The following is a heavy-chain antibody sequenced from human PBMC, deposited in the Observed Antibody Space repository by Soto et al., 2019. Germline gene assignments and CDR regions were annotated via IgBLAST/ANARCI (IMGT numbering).Heavy chain of an antibody. Sequence: SVKVSCKASGGTFSTYGFTWVRQAPGQGLEWMGGIIPIFVTAHYAQKFQGRVTITADEVTSTVYMELSSLRSEDTAIYYCARALEEYYYDSSGYYHYDYWGQG. CDR3: ARALEEYYYDSSGYYHYDY. J-gene: IGHJ4*02. CDR1: GGTFSTYG. V-gene: IGHV1-69*13. D-gene: IGHD3-22*01. CDR2: IIPIFVTA.